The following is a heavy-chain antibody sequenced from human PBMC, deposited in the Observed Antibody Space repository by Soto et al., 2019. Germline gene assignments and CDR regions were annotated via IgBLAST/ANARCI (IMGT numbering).Heavy chain of an antibody. D-gene: IGHD3-3*01. CDR3: ARDRHDYDFWSGHYYYGMDV. Sequence: SETLSLTCTVSGGSISSYYWSWIRQPPGKGLEWIGYIYYSGSTNYNPSLKSRVTISVDTSKNQFSLKLSSVTAADTAVYYCARDRHDYDFWSGHYYYGMDVWGQGTTVTAP. CDR2: IYYSGST. V-gene: IGHV4-59*01. J-gene: IGHJ6*02. CDR1: GGSISSYY.